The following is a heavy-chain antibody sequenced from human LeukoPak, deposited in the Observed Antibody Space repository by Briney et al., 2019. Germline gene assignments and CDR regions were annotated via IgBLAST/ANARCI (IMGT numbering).Heavy chain of an antibody. CDR1: GFTFSTYA. D-gene: IGHD5-12*01. Sequence: GGSLRLSCAASGFTFSTYAMTWVRQAPGKGLEWVSLISGTGGSTYYADSVKGRFTISRDNSKNTLYLQMNSLRAEDTAVYYCAKVGYSGYDWEYYFDYWGQGTLVTVSS. V-gene: IGHV3-23*01. CDR2: ISGTGGST. J-gene: IGHJ4*02. CDR3: AKVGYSGYDWEYYFDY.